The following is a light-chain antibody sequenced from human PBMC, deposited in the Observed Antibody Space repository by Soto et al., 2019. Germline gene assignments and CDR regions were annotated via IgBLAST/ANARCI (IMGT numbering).Light chain of an antibody. J-gene: IGKJ1*01. Sequence: EIVLTQSPATLSLSPGERATLYCRASQSVGSSLAWYQQKLGQAPRLLIYAASDRATGIPGRFSGSGSGTDFTLTISRLEPEDFAVYYCQQYDSSPPTFGQGTKVDIK. CDR1: QSVGSS. CDR2: AAS. V-gene: IGKV3-20*01. CDR3: QQYDSSPPT.